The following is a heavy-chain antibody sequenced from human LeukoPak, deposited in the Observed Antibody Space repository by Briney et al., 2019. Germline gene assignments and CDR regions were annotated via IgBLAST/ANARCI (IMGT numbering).Heavy chain of an antibody. D-gene: IGHD4-11*01. CDR1: GFTFSSYE. J-gene: IGHJ4*02. V-gene: IGHV3-48*03. Sequence: VGSLRLSCAASGFTFSSYEMNWVRQAPGKGLEWVSYISGSGSTIYYADSVKGRFTISRDNAKNSLYLQMNSLRAEDTAVYYCARDQSTVGGPGYFDHWGQGTLVTVSP. CDR3: ARDQSTVGGPGYFDH. CDR2: ISGSGSTI.